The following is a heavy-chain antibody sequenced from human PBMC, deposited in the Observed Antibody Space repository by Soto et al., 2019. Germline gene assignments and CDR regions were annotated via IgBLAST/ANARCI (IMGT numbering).Heavy chain of an antibody. Sequence: GGSRKLSFPPSGITFGTYPISWARQAPGKGLEWVSAISGSGGSTYYADSVKGRFTISRDNSKNTLYLQMNSLRAEDTAVYYCAKCNPSQSPPDYWGQGTLVTVSS. CDR1: GITFGTYP. CDR3: AKCNPSQSPPDY. J-gene: IGHJ4*02. CDR2: ISGSGGST. V-gene: IGHV3-23*01.